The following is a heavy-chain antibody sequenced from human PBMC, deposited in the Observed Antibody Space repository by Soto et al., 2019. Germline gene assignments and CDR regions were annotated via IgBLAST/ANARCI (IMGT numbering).Heavy chain of an antibody. J-gene: IGHJ4*01. V-gene: IGHV3-30*18. Sequence: PGGSLRLSCAASGFAFSSFGMHWVRQAPGKGLEWVAVISYDGSEESYAGSVKGRATVSRDNSKNTVYLQMNRLRGGDSAIYYCAKGRFDVVTISPFDHWGQGTLVTVSS. CDR1: GFAFSSFG. CDR3: AKGRFDVVTISPFDH. D-gene: IGHD3-3*02. CDR2: ISYDGSEE.